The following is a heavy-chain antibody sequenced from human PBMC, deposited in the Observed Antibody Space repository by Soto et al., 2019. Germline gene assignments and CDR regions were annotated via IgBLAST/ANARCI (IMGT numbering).Heavy chain of an antibody. CDR1: GASITFGGYS. Sequence: NPXGTLSLTCTVSGASITFGGYSGSWIRQTPGKGLEWIGYINHLETTFYNPSFESRLTLSIDRAKNQFSLKLHSMSAADRAVYFCARGGGSDSFDYWGQGILVTVSS. D-gene: IGHD1-26*01. CDR2: INHLETT. CDR3: ARGGGSDSFDY. V-gene: IGHV4-30-2*01. J-gene: IGHJ4*02.